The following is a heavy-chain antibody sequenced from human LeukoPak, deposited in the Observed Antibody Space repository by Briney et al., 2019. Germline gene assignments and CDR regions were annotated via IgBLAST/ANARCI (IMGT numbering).Heavy chain of an antibody. V-gene: IGHV1-2*02. J-gene: IGHJ6*03. Sequence: ASVKVSCKASGYTFTGYYMHWVRQAPGQGLEWMGWINPNNGGTNYVQKFQGRVTMTRDTSISTAYMELSRLRSDDTAVYYCARDGDIVATISSYYYYYMDVWGKGTTVTVSS. CDR1: GYTFTGYY. D-gene: IGHD5-12*01. CDR2: INPNNGGT. CDR3: ARDGDIVATISSYYYYYMDV.